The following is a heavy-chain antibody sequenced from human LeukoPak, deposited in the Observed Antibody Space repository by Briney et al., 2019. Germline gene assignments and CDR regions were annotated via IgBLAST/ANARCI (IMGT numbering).Heavy chain of an antibody. V-gene: IGHV3-33*01. CDR3: ARDLSGADAFDI. Sequence: GSLRLSCAASGFTFSSYGMHWVRQAPGKGLEWVAVIWYDGSNKYYADSVKGRFTISRDNSKNTLYLQMNSLRAEDTAVYYCARDLSGADAFDIWGQGTMVTVSS. D-gene: IGHD3-3*01. CDR2: IWYDGSNK. J-gene: IGHJ3*02. CDR1: GFTFSSYG.